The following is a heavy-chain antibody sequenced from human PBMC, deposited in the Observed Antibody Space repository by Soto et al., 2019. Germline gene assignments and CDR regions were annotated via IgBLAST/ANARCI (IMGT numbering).Heavy chain of an antibody. D-gene: IGHD4-4*01. Sequence: SETLSLTCTVSGCSISSYYGSWIRQPPGKGLEWIGYIYYSGSTNYNPSLKSRVTISVDTSKNQFSLKLSSVTAADTAVYYCARGDYNPYYFDYWGQGTLVTVSS. CDR3: ARGDYNPYYFDY. CDR2: IYYSGST. CDR1: GCSISSYY. J-gene: IGHJ4*02. V-gene: IGHV4-59*01.